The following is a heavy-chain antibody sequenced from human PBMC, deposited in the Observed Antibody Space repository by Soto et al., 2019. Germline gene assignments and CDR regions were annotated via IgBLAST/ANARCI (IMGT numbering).Heavy chain of an antibody. CDR2: ISGSGGST. Sequence: PGGSLRLSCAASGFTFRSYVMHWVRQAPGKGLEWVSAISGSGGSTYYADSVKGRFTISRDNSKNTLYLQMNSLRAEDTAVYYCASRARYYYDSSPPRGWGQGTLVTVSS. CDR1: GFTFRSYV. V-gene: IGHV3-23*01. D-gene: IGHD3-22*01. J-gene: IGHJ4*02. CDR3: ASRARYYYDSSPPRG.